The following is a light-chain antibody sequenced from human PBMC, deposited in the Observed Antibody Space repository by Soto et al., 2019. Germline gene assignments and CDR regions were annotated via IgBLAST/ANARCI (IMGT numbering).Light chain of an antibody. CDR1: RSLVYSDGNTY. J-gene: IGKJ1*01. V-gene: IGKV2-30*01. CDR2: KVS. CDR3: MQGTHWPPT. Sequence: DVVMTQSPLSLPVTLGQPASISCRSSRSLVYSDGNTYLNWLQQRPGQSPRRLIYKVSNRDSGVPDRFSGSGSGTDFTLKISRVEAEDVGVYYCMQGTHWPPTFGQGTKVDIK.